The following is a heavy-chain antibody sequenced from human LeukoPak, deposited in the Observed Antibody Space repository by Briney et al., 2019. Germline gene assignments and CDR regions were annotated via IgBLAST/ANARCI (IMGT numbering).Heavy chain of an antibody. V-gene: IGHV3-23*01. CDR2: ISGSGGST. CDR3: AKGIDGDYYYAMDV. D-gene: IGHD4-17*01. J-gene: IGHJ6*02. Sequence: GGSLRLSCAASGFTFSSYAMRWVRQAPGKGLEWVSGISGSGGSTYYADSVKGRFTISRDNSKNTLYLQMHSLRAEDTAVYHCAKGIDGDYYYAMDVWGQGTTVTVSS. CDR1: GFTFSSYA.